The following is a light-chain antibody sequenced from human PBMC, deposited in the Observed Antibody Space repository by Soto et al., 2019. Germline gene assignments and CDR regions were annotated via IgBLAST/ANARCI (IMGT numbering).Light chain of an antibody. J-gene: IGKJ1*01. V-gene: IGKV3-20*01. Sequence: IGWTHSPGTLSLSPGERATLSCRASQIVNNNYLAWYQQKPGQAPRLVIYGASNRATGVPDRFSASGSGTDFTLTISRLEPEDFAVYYCQQYAKAPLTFGQGTKVDIK. CDR2: GAS. CDR3: QQYAKAPLT. CDR1: QIVNNNY.